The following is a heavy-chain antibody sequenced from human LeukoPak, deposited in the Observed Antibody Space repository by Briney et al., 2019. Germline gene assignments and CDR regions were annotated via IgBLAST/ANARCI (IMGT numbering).Heavy chain of an antibody. CDR2: ISAYSGNT. V-gene: IGHV1-18*01. CDR3: ARDRDSSSWYHDAFDI. Sequence: ASVKVSCKASGYTFTSYGISWVRHAPGPGLELVVWISAYSGNTNEAQKLQSRVTVNTDTSTSTSYMELRSLRADDTAVYYCARDRDSSSWYHDAFDIWGQGTMVTVSS. D-gene: IGHD6-13*01. CDR1: GYTFTSYG. J-gene: IGHJ3*02.